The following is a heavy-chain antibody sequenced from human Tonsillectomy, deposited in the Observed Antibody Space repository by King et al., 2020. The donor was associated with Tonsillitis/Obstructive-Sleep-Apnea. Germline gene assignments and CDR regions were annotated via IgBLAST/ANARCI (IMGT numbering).Heavy chain of an antibody. CDR2: INHSGST. CDR3: AGGGGFGEAYPPRFDP. Sequence: VQLQQWGAGLLKPSETLSLTCAVYGGSFSGYYWSWIRQPPGKGLEWIGEINHSGSTNYNPSLKSRVTISVDTSKNQFSLKLSSVTAADTAVYYCAGGGGFGEAYPPRFDPWGQGTLVTVSA. CDR1: GGSFSGYY. D-gene: IGHD3-10*01. V-gene: IGHV4-34*01. J-gene: IGHJ5*02.